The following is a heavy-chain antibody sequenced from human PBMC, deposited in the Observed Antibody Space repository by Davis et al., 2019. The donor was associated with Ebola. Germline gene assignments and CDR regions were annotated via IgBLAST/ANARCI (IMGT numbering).Heavy chain of an antibody. CDR1: GFTFSNAW. CDR2: IKSKTDGGTT. J-gene: IGHJ6*02. V-gene: IGHV3-15*07. CDR3: TTEEYYDFWSGYYTDYYYYGMDV. D-gene: IGHD3-3*01. Sequence: GESLKISCAASGFTFSNAWMNWVRQAPGKGLEWVGRIKSKTDGGTTDYAAPVKGRLTISRDDSKNTLYLQMNSLKTEDTAVYYCTTEEYYDFWSGYYTDYYYYGMDVWGQGTTVTVSS.